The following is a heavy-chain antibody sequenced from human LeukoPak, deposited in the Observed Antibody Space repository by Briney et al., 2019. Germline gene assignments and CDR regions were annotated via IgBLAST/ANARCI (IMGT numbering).Heavy chain of an antibody. D-gene: IGHD3-16*01. J-gene: IGHJ4*02. Sequence: SGPTLLNPTPTLTLTCTFSGFSLSTIGVGVGWIRQPPGKALEWLSLIYWNDDTRYRPSLKSRLTITKDTSKNQVVLRMTNMDPVDTATYYCARARGSSVVATFRPIDYWGQGTLVTVSS. CDR2: IYWNDDT. V-gene: IGHV2-5*01. CDR1: GFSLSTIGVG. CDR3: ARARGSSVVATFRPIDY.